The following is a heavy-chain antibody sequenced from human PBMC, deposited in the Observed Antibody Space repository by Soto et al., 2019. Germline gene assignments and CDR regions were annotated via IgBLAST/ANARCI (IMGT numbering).Heavy chain of an antibody. Sequence: SETLSLTCPVSGGSISSYYWSWIRQPPGKGLEWIGSIYYSGSTYYNPSLKSRVTISVDTSKNQFSLKLSSVTAADTAMYYCARGGYCSGASCAYMGHYYYGMDVWGQGTTVTVSS. CDR1: GGSISSYY. J-gene: IGHJ6*02. CDR2: IYYSGST. V-gene: IGHV4-59*05. D-gene: IGHD2-15*01. CDR3: ARGGYCSGASCAYMGHYYYGMDV.